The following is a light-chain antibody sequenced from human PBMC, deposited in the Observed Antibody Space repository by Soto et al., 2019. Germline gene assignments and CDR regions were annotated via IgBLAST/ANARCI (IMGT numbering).Light chain of an antibody. V-gene: IGLV2-8*01. Sequence: QSALTQPPSASGSPGQSVTISCTGTSSDVGGYNYVSWYQQHPGKAPKLMIYEVSKRPSGVPDRFSGSKSGNTASLTVSGLQADDAADYYCSSYAGSNNWVFGGGPKVTVL. CDR3: SSYAGSNNWV. CDR2: EVS. CDR1: SSDVGGYNY. J-gene: IGLJ3*02.